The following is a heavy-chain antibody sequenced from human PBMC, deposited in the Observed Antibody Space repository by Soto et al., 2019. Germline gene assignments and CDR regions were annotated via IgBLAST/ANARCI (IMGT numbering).Heavy chain of an antibody. CDR1: AFTFADYP. V-gene: IGHV3-49*04. J-gene: IGHJ6*02. D-gene: IGHD2-2*01. Sequence: GGSLRLSCTASAFTFADYPMSWVRQAPGRGLEWGAFIGGRPYGGTTEYAASVKGRFTISRDDSKNIAYLQMNRLRTEDTGVYFCTRDMSTHPGSSPGYYGMDVWGQGTTVTVSS. CDR2: IGGRPYGGTT. CDR3: TRDMSTHPGSSPGYYGMDV.